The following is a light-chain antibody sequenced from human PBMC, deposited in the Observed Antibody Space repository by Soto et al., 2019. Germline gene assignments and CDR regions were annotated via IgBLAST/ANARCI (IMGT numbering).Light chain of an antibody. J-gene: IGKJ3*01. V-gene: IGKV3-20*01. Sequence: EIVLTQSPGTLSMSPGERATLSCRASLSLSSSYIAWYQQKPGQAPRLLIYGASSRATGIPDRFSGSGSGTEFTLTITRLEPEDLATYYCQQYEDLPLSFGPGTKVDI. CDR3: QQYEDLPLS. CDR2: GAS. CDR1: LSLSSSY.